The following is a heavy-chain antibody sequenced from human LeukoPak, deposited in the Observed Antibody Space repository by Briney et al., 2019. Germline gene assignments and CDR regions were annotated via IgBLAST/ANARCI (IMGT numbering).Heavy chain of an antibody. V-gene: IGHV3-21*01. J-gene: IGHJ6*02. CDR2: ISSSSSYI. CDR3: ARVYCSSTSCYMNYYYYYGMDV. CDR1: GFTFSSYS. Sequence: GGSLRLSCAASGFTFSSYSMNWVRQAPGKGLEWVSSISSSSSYIYYADSVKGRFTISGDNAKNSLYLQMNSLRAEDTAGYYCARVYCSSTSCYMNYYYYYGMDVWGQGTTVTVSS. D-gene: IGHD2-2*02.